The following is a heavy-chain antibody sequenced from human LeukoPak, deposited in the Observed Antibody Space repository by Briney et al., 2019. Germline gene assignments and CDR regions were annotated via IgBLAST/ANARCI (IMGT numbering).Heavy chain of an antibody. V-gene: IGHV3-21*01. CDR3: ARGHYYGMDV. Sequence: GGSLRLSCAASGFIFSSYSMNWVRQAPGKGLEWVSSISSSSSHIYCADSVKGRFTISRDNAKNSLYLQINSLRAEDTAVYYCARGHYYGMDVWGKGTTVTISS. J-gene: IGHJ6*04. CDR2: ISSSSSHI. CDR1: GFIFSSYS.